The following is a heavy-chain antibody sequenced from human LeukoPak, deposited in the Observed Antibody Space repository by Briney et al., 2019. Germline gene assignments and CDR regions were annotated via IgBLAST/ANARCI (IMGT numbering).Heavy chain of an antibody. V-gene: IGHV3-33*01. CDR2: TWYDGRNN. CDR3: AREVAPLYFHYGMDV. D-gene: IGHD2-21*01. Sequence: GKSLRLSCAASGFTFSSYGMHWVRQAPGKGLEWVAVTWYDGRNNYYAASVKGRFTISRDDSKTTVYLLMNSLRAEDTAVYYCAREVAPLYFHYGMDVWGEGATVTVSS. J-gene: IGHJ6*01. CDR1: GFTFSSYG.